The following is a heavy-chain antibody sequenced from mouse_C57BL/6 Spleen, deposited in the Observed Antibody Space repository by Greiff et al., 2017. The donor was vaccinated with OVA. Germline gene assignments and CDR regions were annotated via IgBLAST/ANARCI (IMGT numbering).Heavy chain of an antibody. CDR1: GYTFTSYW. J-gene: IGHJ4*01. CDR3: ARYDYDAMDY. CDR2: IDPSDSYT. Sequence: QVQLKESGAELAKPGASVKLSCKASGYTFTSYWMHWVKQRPGQGLEWIGEIDPSDSYTNYNQKFKGKSTLTVDKSSSTAYMQLSSLTSEDSAVYYCARYDYDAMDYWGQGTSVTVSS. V-gene: IGHV1-69*01.